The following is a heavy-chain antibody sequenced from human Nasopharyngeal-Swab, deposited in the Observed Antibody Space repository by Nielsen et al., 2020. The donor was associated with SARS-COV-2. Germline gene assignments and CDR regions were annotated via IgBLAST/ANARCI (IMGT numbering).Heavy chain of an antibody. V-gene: IGHV3-9*01. CDR3: AKGLSSWRLEGYFQH. CDR2: ISWNSGSI. Sequence: SLKISCAASGFTFDDYAMHWVRQAPGKGLEWVSGISWNSGSIGYADSVKGRFTISRDNAKNSLYLQMNSLRAEDTALYYCAKGLSSWRLEGYFQHGGQGTLVTVSS. D-gene: IGHD6-13*01. CDR1: GFTFDDYA. J-gene: IGHJ1*01.